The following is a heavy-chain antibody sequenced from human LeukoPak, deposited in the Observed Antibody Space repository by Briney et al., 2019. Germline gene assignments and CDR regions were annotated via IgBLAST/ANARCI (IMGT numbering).Heavy chain of an antibody. Sequence: PGGSLRLSCTASGFTFADYLMSWFRQAPGKGLECVGFIRRKTYGGTTEYAASVKGRFTISRDDSKSIAYLQMNSLETEDTAVYYCAKPATSILIYFDSWGQGTLVTVSS. CDR3: AKPATSILIYFDS. D-gene: IGHD2-2*01. V-gene: IGHV3-49*03. J-gene: IGHJ4*02. CDR2: IRRKTYGGTT. CDR1: GFTFADYL.